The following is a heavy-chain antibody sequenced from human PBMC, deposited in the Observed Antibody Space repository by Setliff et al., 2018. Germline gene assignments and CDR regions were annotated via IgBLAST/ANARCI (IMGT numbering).Heavy chain of an antibody. D-gene: IGHD5-12*01. J-gene: IGHJ6*02. CDR1: GFTFSDYY. CDR3: ARGSGYLTSFYYYYYGMDV. V-gene: IGHV3-11*04. CDR2: IVSSGSTT. Sequence: GGSLRLSCAASGFTFSDYYMSWIRQAPGKGLEWLSYIVSSGSTTYYSDSVKGRFTISRDNAKNSLYLQMNRLRAEDTAVYYCARGSGYLTSFYYYYYGMDVWGQGTTVTVSS.